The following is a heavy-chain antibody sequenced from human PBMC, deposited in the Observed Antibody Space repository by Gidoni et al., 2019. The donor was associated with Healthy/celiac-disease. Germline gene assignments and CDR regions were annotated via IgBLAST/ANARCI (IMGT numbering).Heavy chain of an antibody. D-gene: IGHD6-19*01. J-gene: IGHJ6*02. CDR1: GDSVSSNSAA. Sequence: QVQLQQSGPGLVKPSQTLSLTCAISGDSVSSNSAAWNWIRQSPSRGLEWLGRTYYRSKWYNDYAVSVKSRITINPDTSKNQFSLQLNSVTPEDTAVYYCARAIPDVMAVAGGIQDHYYYYGMDVWGQGTTVTVSS. CDR2: TYYRSKWYN. V-gene: IGHV6-1*01. CDR3: ARAIPDVMAVAGGIQDHYYYYGMDV.